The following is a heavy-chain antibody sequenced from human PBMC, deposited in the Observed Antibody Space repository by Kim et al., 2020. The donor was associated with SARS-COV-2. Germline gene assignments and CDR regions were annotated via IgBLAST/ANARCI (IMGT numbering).Heavy chain of an antibody. CDR2: INAGNGNT. J-gene: IGHJ3*02. Sequence: ASVKVSCKASGYTFTSYAMHWVRQAPGQRLEWMGWINAGNGNTKYSQKFQGRVTITRDTSASTAYMELSSLRSEDTAVYYCAGVLMITFGGAHPRGAFDIWCQGTMVTVSS. CDR1: GYTFTSYA. CDR3: AGVLMITFGGAHPRGAFDI. V-gene: IGHV1-3*01. D-gene: IGHD3-16*01.